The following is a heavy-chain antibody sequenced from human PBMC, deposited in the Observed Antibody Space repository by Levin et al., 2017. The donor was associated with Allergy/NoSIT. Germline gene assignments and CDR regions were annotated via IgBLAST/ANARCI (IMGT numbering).Heavy chain of an antibody. D-gene: IGHD6-19*01. CDR3: AKDIRQWLVRGGDLDY. Sequence: PGGSLRLSCAASGFTFDDYVMHWVRQAPGKGLEWVSGISWNSGSIGYADSVKGRFTISRDNAKNSLYLQMNSLRAEDTALYYCAKDIRQWLVRGGDLDYWGQGILVTVSS. V-gene: IGHV3-9*01. CDR2: ISWNSGSI. CDR1: GFTFDDYV. J-gene: IGHJ4*02.